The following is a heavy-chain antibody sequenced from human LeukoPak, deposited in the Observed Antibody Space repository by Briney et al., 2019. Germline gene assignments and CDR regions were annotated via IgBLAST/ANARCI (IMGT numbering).Heavy chain of an antibody. CDR3: ARHLMVRGLII. Sequence: SETLSLTCTVSGGSITSYYWHWIRQPPGKGLEWIGYIYYSGSTNYNPSLKSRVTISVDTSRNQFSLRLSSVTAADTAVYYCARHLMVRGLIIWGQGTLVTVSS. CDR2: IYYSGST. J-gene: IGHJ4*02. CDR1: GGSITSYY. D-gene: IGHD3-10*01. V-gene: IGHV4-59*08.